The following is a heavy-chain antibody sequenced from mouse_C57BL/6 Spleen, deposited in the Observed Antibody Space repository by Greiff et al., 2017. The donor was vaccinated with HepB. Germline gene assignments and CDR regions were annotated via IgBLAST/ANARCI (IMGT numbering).Heavy chain of an antibody. CDR2: ISDGGSYT. CDR1: GFTFSSYA. D-gene: IGHD2-3*01. J-gene: IGHJ4*01. Sequence: EVMLVESGGGLVKPGGSLKLSCAASGFTFSSYAMSWVRQTPEKRLEWVATISDGGSYTYYPDNVKGRFTISRDNAKNNLYLQMSHLKSEDTAMYYCARWYDGYYVDYWGQGTSVTVSS. V-gene: IGHV5-4*03. CDR3: ARWYDGYYVDY.